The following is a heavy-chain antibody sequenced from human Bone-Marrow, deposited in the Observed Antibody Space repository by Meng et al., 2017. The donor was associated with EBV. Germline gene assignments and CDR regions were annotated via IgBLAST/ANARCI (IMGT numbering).Heavy chain of an antibody. V-gene: IGHV4-39*07. Sequence: LQPQESGPGLGKPSETLSRTCTVSGGPISSSSYYWGWIRQPPGKGLEWIGSIYYSGSTYYNPSLKSRVTISVDTSKNQFSLKLSSVTAADTAVYYCASWYGSGSYYFDYWGQGTLVTVSS. D-gene: IGHD3-10*01. CDR2: IYYSGST. J-gene: IGHJ4*02. CDR3: ASWYGSGSYYFDY. CDR1: GGPISSSSYY.